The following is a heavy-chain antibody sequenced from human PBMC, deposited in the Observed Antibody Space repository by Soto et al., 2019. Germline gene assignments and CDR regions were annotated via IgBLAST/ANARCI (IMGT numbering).Heavy chain of an antibody. V-gene: IGHV3-9*01. D-gene: IGHD3-22*01. J-gene: IGHJ3*01. CDR3: VKDFGYYYDYAFDV. CDR2: ISWDSAII. CDR1: KFTFDDYA. Sequence: EVQLEESGGGLVQAGRSLSLSCAASKFTFDDYAFHWVRQAPGKGLEWVSGISWDSAIISYADSVKGRFSISRDNAKKYVYLQMDSLRPEDTALYYCVKDFGYYYDYAFDVWGQGTMVTVSP.